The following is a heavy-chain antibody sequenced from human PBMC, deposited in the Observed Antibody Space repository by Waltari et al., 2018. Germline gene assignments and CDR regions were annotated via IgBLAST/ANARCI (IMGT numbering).Heavy chain of an antibody. CDR2: KKQEGSEK. Sequence: EVQLVESGGGLVQPGGSLRLSCAASGFTFSNYWMNWVRQAPGKGLEWVSKKKQEGSEKYYVDSVKGRCTISRDNAKNSVYLQMNGRRAEDTAVYYCASGGRGYVGLDDWGQGTLVTVSS. V-gene: IGHV3-7*01. D-gene: IGHD3-16*01. CDR3: ASGGRGYVGLDD. CDR1: GFTFSNYW. J-gene: IGHJ4*02.